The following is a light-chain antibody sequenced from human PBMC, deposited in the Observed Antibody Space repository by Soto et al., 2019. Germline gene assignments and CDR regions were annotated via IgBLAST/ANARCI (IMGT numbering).Light chain of an antibody. Sequence: QTAVSQEPSFSVSPGETVTLTCGLTSASVLTSYYPSWYQQTPGQAPRTLIYSTNIRSSGVPDRFSGSILGNKAALTITGAQADDESDYYCALYVGSGTVVFGGGTKLTVL. V-gene: IGLV8-61*01. CDR1: SASVLTSYY. J-gene: IGLJ2*01. CDR3: ALYVGSGTVV. CDR2: STN.